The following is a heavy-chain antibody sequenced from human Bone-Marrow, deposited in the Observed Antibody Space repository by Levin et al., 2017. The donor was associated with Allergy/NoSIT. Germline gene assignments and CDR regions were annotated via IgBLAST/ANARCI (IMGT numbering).Heavy chain of an antibody. Sequence: GESLKISCKASGYRFTSSWIGWVRQMPGKGLECMGIIFPGDSDTRYCPSFEGQVTISADKSINTAYLQWSSLKASDTAIYYCAKQEYSDFGMDVWGLGTTVTVFS. D-gene: IGHD2/OR15-2a*01. J-gene: IGHJ6*02. CDR2: IFPGDSDT. V-gene: IGHV5-51*01. CDR3: AKQEYSDFGMDV. CDR1: GYRFTSSW.